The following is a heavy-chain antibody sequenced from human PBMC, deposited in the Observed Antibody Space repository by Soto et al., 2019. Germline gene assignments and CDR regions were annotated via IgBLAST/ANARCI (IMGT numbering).Heavy chain of an antibody. CDR2: INHSGST. Sequence: SETLSLTCAVSGGSFSGYYWSWIRQPPGKGLEWIGEINHSGSTNYNPSLKSRVTISVDTSKNQFSLKLSSVTAADTAVYYCATVFFVTGTTRRDWFDPWGQGTLVTVSS. D-gene: IGHD1-7*01. CDR3: ATVFFVTGTTRRDWFDP. CDR1: GGSFSGYY. J-gene: IGHJ5*02. V-gene: IGHV4-34*01.